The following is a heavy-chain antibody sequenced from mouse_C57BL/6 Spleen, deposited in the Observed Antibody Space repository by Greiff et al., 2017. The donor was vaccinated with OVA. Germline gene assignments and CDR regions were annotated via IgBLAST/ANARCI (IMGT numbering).Heavy chain of an antibody. J-gene: IGHJ4*01. Sequence: EVQLVESGPELVKPGASVKIPCKASGYTFTDYNMDWVKQSHGKSLEWIGDINPNNGGTIYNQKFKGKATLTVDKSSSTAYMELRSLTSEDTAVYYCARSDYGSHSPSMDYWGQGTSVTVSS. V-gene: IGHV1-18*01. CDR3: ARSDYGSHSPSMDY. CDR2: INPNNGGT. CDR1: GYTFTDYN. D-gene: IGHD1-1*01.